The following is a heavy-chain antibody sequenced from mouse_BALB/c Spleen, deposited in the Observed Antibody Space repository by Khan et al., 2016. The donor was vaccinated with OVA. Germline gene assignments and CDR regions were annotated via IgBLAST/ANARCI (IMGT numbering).Heavy chain of an antibody. Sequence: EVQLKQSGTVLARPGASVKMSCKASGYSFTSYWIHWVTQRPGQGLEWIGAIYPGISDTRYNQKFKGKAKLTAVTSANTAYMELSSLTNEDSAAYYCTRYYDSYYFDYWGQGTTLTVSS. CDR3: TRYYDSYYFDY. CDR1: GYSFTSYW. V-gene: IGHV1-5*01. D-gene: IGHD2-4*01. CDR2: IYPGISDT. J-gene: IGHJ2*01.